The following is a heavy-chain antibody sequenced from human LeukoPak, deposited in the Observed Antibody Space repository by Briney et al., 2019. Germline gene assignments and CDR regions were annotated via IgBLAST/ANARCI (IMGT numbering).Heavy chain of an antibody. D-gene: IGHD5-18*01. V-gene: IGHV4-4*07. Sequence: SETLSLTCTVSGGSISSYYWSWIRQPAGKGLERIGRIYSNGRTNYNPSLKSRVTMSVDTSKNQFSLKLSSVTAADTAVYFCARDYGYNFGYDYFDFWGQGTLVTVSS. CDR1: GGSISSYY. J-gene: IGHJ4*02. CDR3: ARDYGYNFGYDYFDF. CDR2: IYSNGRT.